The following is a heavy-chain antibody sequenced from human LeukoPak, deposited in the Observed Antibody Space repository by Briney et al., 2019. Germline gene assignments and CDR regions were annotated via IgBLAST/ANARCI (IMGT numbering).Heavy chain of an antibody. V-gene: IGHV3-23*01. J-gene: IGHJ4*02. CDR1: GFTFSNYA. CDR2: IRGSGGST. Sequence: GGSLRLSCATSGFTFSNYAMSWVRQAAGKGLEWVSGIRGSGGSTYYADSVKGRFTISRDNSKNTLYLQMNSLRAEDTAVYYCAKVNRGTMIRGIICDYWGQGTLVTVSS. D-gene: IGHD3-10*01. CDR3: AKVNRGTMIRGIICDY.